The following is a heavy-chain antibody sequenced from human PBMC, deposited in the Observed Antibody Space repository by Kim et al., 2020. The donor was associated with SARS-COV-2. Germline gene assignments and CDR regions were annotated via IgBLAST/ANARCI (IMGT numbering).Heavy chain of an antibody. J-gene: IGHJ4*02. D-gene: IGHD1-26*01. Sequence: GGSLRHSCAASGFTVINSYMTWVRQAPGKGLEWVSTIYTSGATYYADSVRGRFTVSRDNSKNTLFLQMTTLRAEDTAVYFCARGLVGSTTSFDSWGQGT. CDR2: IYTSGAT. V-gene: IGHV3-66*01. CDR3: ARGLVGSTTSFDS. CDR1: GFTVINSY.